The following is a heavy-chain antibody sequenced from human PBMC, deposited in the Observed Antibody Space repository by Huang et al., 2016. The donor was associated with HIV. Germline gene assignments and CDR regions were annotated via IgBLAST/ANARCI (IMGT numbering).Heavy chain of an antibody. J-gene: IGHJ4*02. Sequence: QVQLEQSGPAVRKPGSSVKVSCQASGGPFSDQIISWVRQAPGQRFEWMGGIIPLFRAPADAQELKGRVTMTAEESTATIYMELNSLTSEDTAVYYCAMSLRYQYDARSYWGRYFDYWGQGTLVTVSS. V-gene: IGHV1-69*01. CDR1: GGPFSDQI. D-gene: IGHD3-16*01. CDR3: AMSLRYQYDARSYWGRYFDY. CDR2: IIPLFRAP.